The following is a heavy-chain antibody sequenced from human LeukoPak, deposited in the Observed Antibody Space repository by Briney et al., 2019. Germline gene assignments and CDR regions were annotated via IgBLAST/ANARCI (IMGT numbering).Heavy chain of an antibody. CDR3: ARSGRGLDRFGAFDI. D-gene: IGHD6-19*01. CDR2: INPNSGGT. J-gene: IGHJ3*02. Sequence: GASVKVSCKASGYTFTGYYIHWVRQAPGQGLEWMGWINPNSGGTNYAQKFQGRVTMTKDTSISTAYMELSRLRSDDTAVYYCARSGRGLDRFGAFDIWGQGTMVTVSS. V-gene: IGHV1-2*02. CDR1: GYTFTGYY.